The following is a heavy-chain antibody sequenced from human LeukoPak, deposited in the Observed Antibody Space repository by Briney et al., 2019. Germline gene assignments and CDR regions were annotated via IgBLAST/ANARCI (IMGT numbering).Heavy chain of an antibody. CDR1: GYTFTGYY. J-gene: IGHJ4*02. CDR3: ARARHGYYYDSSGYNGDY. Sequence: ASVKVSCTACGYTFTGYYMHLVRQAPGQGLEWMGWINPNSGGTNYAQKFQGRVTMTRDTSISTAYMELSRLRSDDTAVYYCARARHGYYYDSSGYNGDYWGQGTLVTVSS. V-gene: IGHV1-2*02. CDR2: INPNSGGT. D-gene: IGHD3-22*01.